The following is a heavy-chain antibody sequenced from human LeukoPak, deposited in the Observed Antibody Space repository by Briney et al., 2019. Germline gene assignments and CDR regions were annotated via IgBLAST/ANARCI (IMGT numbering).Heavy chain of an antibody. J-gene: IGHJ1*01. CDR3: AKDRPADIVVVPAPFGFQH. D-gene: IGHD2-2*01. Sequence: GGSLRLSCAASGFTFSSYWMSWVRQAPGKGLEWVSAISGSGGSTYYADSVKGRFTISRDNSKNTLYLQMNSLRAEDTAVYYCAKDRPADIVVVPAPFGFQHWGQGTLVTVSS. CDR1: GFTFSSYW. V-gene: IGHV3-23*01. CDR2: ISGSGGST.